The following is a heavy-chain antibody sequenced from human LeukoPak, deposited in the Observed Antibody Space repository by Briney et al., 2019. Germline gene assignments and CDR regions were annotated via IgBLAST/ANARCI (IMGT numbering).Heavy chain of an antibody. CDR2: IYYSGST. D-gene: IGHD3-22*01. J-gene: IGHJ5*02. V-gene: IGHV4-31*03. CDR3: ARDSGYYDSSGYYYVGNLFDP. CDR1: GVSLSSGGYY. Sequence: SETLSLACTLSGVSLSSGGYYWSWIRQHPGKGLVGIGYIYYSGSTYYTPSLKSRVTISVDTSKDQFSLKLSSVTAADTAVDYCARDSGYYDSSGYYYVGNLFDPWGQGTLVTVSS.